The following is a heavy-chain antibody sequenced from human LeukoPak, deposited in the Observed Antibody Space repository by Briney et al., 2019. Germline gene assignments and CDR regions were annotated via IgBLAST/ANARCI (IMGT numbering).Heavy chain of an antibody. V-gene: IGHV3-23*01. CDR1: GFTFSDYA. Sequence: PGGSLRLSCVASGFTFSDYAMSWVRQAPGKGLEWGSGISDSGGSTYYADSVKGRFTISRDNAKNSLYLQMNSLRAEDTAVYYCARLIVGATAFDYWGQGTLVTVSS. CDR3: ARLIVGATAFDY. J-gene: IGHJ4*02. D-gene: IGHD1-26*01. CDR2: ISDSGGST.